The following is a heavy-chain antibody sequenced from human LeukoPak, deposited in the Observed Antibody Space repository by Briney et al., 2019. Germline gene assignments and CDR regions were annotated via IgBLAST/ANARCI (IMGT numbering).Heavy chain of an antibody. Sequence: ESGPTLVKPTQTLTLTCTFSGFSLSTSGVGVGWIRQPPGKALEWLALIYWDDDKRYSPSLKSRLTITKGTSKNQVVLTMTNMDPVDTATYYCARVVSSSPLYYYGMDVWGKGTTVTVSS. D-gene: IGHD6-13*01. V-gene: IGHV2-5*02. CDR3: ARVVSSSPLYYYGMDV. CDR1: GFSLSTSGVG. CDR2: IYWDDDK. J-gene: IGHJ6*04.